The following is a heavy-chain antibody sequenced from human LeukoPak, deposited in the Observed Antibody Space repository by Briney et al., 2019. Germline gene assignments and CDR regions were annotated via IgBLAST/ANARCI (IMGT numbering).Heavy chain of an antibody. CDR2: IRYDGTNK. J-gene: IGHJ6*02. CDR1: GFTFSSYG. Sequence: GGSLRLSCEASGFTFSSYGMHWVRQAPGKGLEWVAFIRYDGTNKSYEDSVKGRFTISRDNSKNTLYLQMNSLRAEDTAVYYCANGQVRGVSHYGMDVWGQGTTVTVSS. V-gene: IGHV3-30*02. D-gene: IGHD3-10*01. CDR3: ANGQVRGVSHYGMDV.